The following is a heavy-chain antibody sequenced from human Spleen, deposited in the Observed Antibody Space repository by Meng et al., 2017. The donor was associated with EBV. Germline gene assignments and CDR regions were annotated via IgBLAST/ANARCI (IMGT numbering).Heavy chain of an antibody. CDR3: ARDGSGSGTDFDY. J-gene: IGHJ4*02. CDR1: GGSISSSNW. D-gene: IGHD1-1*01. CDR2: IYHSGST. Sequence: VHLQGSGPGLVKPSGTPSLTCAVSGGSISSSNWWSWVRQPPGKGLEWIGEIYHSGSTNYNPSLKSRVTISVDKSKNQFSLKLSSVTAADTAVYYCARDGSGSGTDFDYLGQGTLVTAPQ. V-gene: IGHV4-4*02.